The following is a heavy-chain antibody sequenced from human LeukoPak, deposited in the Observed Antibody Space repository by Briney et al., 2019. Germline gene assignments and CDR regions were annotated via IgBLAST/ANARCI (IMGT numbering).Heavy chain of an antibody. CDR1: GFTFSSYS. CDR3: ARGTTVVTYDY. V-gene: IGHV3-48*01. CDR2: ISSSSSTI. J-gene: IGHJ4*02. Sequence: PGGSLRLSCAASGFTFSSYSMNWVRQAPGKGLEWVSCISSSSSTIYYADSVKGRFTISRDNAKNSLYLQMNSLRAEDTAVYYCARGTTVVTYDYWGQGTLVTVSS. D-gene: IGHD4-23*01.